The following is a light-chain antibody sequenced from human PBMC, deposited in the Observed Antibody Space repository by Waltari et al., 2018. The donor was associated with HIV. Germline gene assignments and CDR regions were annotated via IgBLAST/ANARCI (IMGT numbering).Light chain of an antibody. J-gene: IGKJ4*01. V-gene: IGKV1-NL1*01. CDR2: GAF. Sequence: IQMTQSPSSLSASIGNTVTIPCRASQDINNSVSWFQLQPGKAPKLLVHGAFILQRGVPSRFSGSGSWTDYTLTITGLQAEDFATYFCQQYYGVPLSFGGGTRVDI. CDR1: QDINNS. CDR3: QQYYGVPLS.